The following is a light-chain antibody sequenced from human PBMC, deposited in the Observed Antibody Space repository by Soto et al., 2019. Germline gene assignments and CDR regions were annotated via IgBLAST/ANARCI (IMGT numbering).Light chain of an antibody. CDR2: DAS. CDR3: QQRSNWPPSLT. CDR1: QSVSSY. V-gene: IGKV3-11*01. J-gene: IGKJ4*01. Sequence: EIVLTQSPATLSLSPGERATLSCRASQSVSSYLAWYQQKPGQAPRLLIYDASNRANGIPARFSGSGSGTDFTLTNSSLEPEDFAVYYCQQRSNWPPSLTFGGGTKVEIK.